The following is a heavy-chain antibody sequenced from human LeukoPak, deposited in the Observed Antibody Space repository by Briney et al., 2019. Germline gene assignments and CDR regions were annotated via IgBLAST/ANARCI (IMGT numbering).Heavy chain of an antibody. CDR3: ARGPAAMLDWFDP. J-gene: IGHJ5*02. D-gene: IGHD2-2*01. CDR1: GGSISSGDYY. CDR2: ICYSGST. Sequence: SQTLSLTCTVSGGSISSGDYYWSWIRQPPGKGLEWIGYICYSGSTYYNPSLKSRVTISVDTSKNQFSLKLSSVTAADTAVYYCARGPAAMLDWFDPWGQGTLVTVSS. V-gene: IGHV4-30-4*08.